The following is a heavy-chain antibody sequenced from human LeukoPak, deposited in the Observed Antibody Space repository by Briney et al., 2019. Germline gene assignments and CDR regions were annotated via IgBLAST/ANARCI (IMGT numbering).Heavy chain of an antibody. CDR2: IYYSGST. D-gene: IGHD3-16*01. V-gene: IGHV4-59*01. Sequence: PSETLSLTCTVSGGSISSYYWSWIRQPPGKGLEYIGYIYYSGSTNYNPSLKSRLTISVDTSKNQFSLKLSSVTAADTAVYYCARETSQKGAHYMDVRGKGTTVTISS. J-gene: IGHJ6*03. CDR3: ARETSQKGAHYMDV. CDR1: GGSISSYY.